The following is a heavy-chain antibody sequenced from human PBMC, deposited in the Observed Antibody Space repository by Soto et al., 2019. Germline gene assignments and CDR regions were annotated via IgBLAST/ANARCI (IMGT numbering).Heavy chain of an antibody. CDR3: ARAGAPLLLWFGATIGGAFDY. CDR1: VGSFSGYY. Sequence: SETLCLTCAVYVGSFSGYYWRWFRQPPGKGLEWIGEINHSGSTNYNPSLKSRVTISVDKSKNQFSLKLSSVTAADTAVYYCARAGAPLLLWFGATIGGAFDYWGQGTLVTVSS. V-gene: IGHV4-34*01. J-gene: IGHJ4*02. CDR2: INHSGST. D-gene: IGHD3-10*01.